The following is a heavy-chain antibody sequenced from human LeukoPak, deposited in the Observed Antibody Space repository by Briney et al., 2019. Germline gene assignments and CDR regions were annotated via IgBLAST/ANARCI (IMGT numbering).Heavy chain of an antibody. V-gene: IGHV4-34*01. J-gene: IGHJ5*02. CDR2: INHSGGT. Sequence: SETLSLTCAVYGGSFSGYYWSWIRQPPGKGLEWIGEINHSGGTNYNPSLKSRVTISVDTSKNQFSLKLSSVTAADTAVYYCARHLYWTPAAAAKFDPWGQGTLVTVSS. CDR3: ARHLYWTPAAAAKFDP. D-gene: IGHD6-13*01. CDR1: GGSFSGYY.